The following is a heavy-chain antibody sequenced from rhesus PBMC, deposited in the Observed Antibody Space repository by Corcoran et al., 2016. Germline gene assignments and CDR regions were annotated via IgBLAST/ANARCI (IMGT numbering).Heavy chain of an antibody. CDR2: KSDDGSTK. CDR1: GFTFSLSC. J-gene: IGHJ4*01. D-gene: IGHD4-11*01. Sequence: EVQLVESGGGLVQPGGSLRLSCAASGFTFSLSCMHWVRQAPGKGLEWVAIKSDDGSTKYFADSVKDRFTISRYNSTNMLYSQMNNLKLEDAAVYYCARTDSASDYWGQGVLVTVSS. CDR3: ARTDSASDY. V-gene: IGHV3-54*02.